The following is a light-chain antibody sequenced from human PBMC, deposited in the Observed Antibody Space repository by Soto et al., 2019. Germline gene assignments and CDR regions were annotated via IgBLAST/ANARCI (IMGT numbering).Light chain of an antibody. J-gene: IGLJ1*01. CDR2: TTD. CDR3: AAWDDTLNGHV. CDR1: SSNIGSNT. V-gene: IGLV1-44*01. Sequence: QSVLAQPPSASGTPGQRVTISCSGSSSNIGSNTVSWFQQLPGTAPKPLIYTTDQRPSGVPDQFSGSKSGTSASLAISGLQSEDEADYYCAAWDDTLNGHVFGTGTKVTVL.